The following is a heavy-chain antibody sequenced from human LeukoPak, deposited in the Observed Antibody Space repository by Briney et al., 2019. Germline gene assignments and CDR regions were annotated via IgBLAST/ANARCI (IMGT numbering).Heavy chain of an antibody. Sequence: ASVKVSCKASGYTFTSYDINWVRQAPGQGLEWMGRIIPILGIANYAQKFQGRVTITADKSTSTAYMELSSLRSEDTAVYYCARDLGITGTTRGFDYWGQGTLVTVSS. V-gene: IGHV1-69*04. CDR1: GYTFTSYD. J-gene: IGHJ4*02. CDR3: ARDLGITGTTRGFDY. D-gene: IGHD1-7*01. CDR2: IIPILGIA.